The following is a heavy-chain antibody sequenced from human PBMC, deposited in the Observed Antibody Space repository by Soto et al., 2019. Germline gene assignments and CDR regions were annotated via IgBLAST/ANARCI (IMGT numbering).Heavy chain of an antibody. V-gene: IGHV4-39*01. CDR1: GGSISSSSYY. CDR2: IYYSGST. J-gene: IGHJ5*02. Sequence: SETLSLTCTVSGGSISSSSYYWGWIRQPPGKGLEWIGSIYYSGSTYYNPSLKSRVTISVDTSKNQFSLKLSSVTAADTAVYYCARCPLYCSSLIVWYYPSGKGSLVTVAS. CDR3: ARCPLYCSSLIVWYYP. D-gene: IGHD6-6*01.